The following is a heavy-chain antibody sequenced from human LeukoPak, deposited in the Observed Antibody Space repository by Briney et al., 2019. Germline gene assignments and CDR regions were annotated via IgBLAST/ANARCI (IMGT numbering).Heavy chain of an antibody. V-gene: IGHV4-59*08. J-gene: IGHJ4*02. Sequence: PSETLSLTCTVSGGSISSYYWSWIRQPPGKGLEWIGYILYSGTTNSNPSLKSRVNISLDTSNNQISLKLISVTAADTAVYFCARMGGYSGYATHWGQGILVTVSS. CDR3: ARMGGYSGYATH. CDR1: GGSISSYY. CDR2: ILYSGTT. D-gene: IGHD5-12*01.